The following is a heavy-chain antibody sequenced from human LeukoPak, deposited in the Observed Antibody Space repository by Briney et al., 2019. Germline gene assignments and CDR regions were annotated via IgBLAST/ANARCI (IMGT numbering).Heavy chain of an antibody. CDR1: GFTFSSYE. Sequence: GGSLRLSCAASGFTFSSYEMNWARQAPGKGLEWVSYISSSGSTIYYADSVKGRFTISRDNAKNSLYLQMNSLRAEDTAVYYCARGPDYYGSGIHDYWGQGTLVTVSS. CDR2: ISSSGSTI. V-gene: IGHV3-48*03. J-gene: IGHJ4*02. CDR3: ARGPDYYGSGIHDY. D-gene: IGHD3-10*01.